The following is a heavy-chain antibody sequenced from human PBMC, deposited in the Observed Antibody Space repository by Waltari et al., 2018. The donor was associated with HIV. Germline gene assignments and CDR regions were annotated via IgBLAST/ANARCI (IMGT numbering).Heavy chain of an antibody. V-gene: IGHV4-39*01. CDR3: ARVSSCSHPNFDY. Sequence: QLQLQESGPGLVKPSETLSLTCTVSGGSISSSSYYWGWIRQPPGKGLEWVGSIYYSGSTDYTPSRKSRVTIAVDTSKNQFSLKLSSVTAADTAVYYCARVSSCSHPNFDYWGQGTLVTVSS. D-gene: IGHD6-19*01. CDR1: GGSISSSSYY. CDR2: IYYSGST. J-gene: IGHJ4*02.